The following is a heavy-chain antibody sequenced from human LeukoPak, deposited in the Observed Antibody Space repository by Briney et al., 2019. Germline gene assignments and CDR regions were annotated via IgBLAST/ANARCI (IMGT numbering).Heavy chain of an antibody. CDR3: TRDNAGGAFDY. V-gene: IGHV3-9*01. Sequence: GGSLRLSCAASGFTFDDYAMHWVRQAPGKGLEWVSGISWNSGSIGYADSVKGRFTISRDNAKNSLYLQMNTLRAGDTAVYYCTRDNAGGAFDYWGQGTLVTVSS. D-gene: IGHD3-10*01. J-gene: IGHJ4*02. CDR2: ISWNSGSI. CDR1: GFTFDDYA.